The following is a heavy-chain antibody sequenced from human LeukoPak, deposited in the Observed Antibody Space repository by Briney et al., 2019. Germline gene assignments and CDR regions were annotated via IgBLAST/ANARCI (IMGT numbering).Heavy chain of an antibody. CDR2: ISHSGGT. V-gene: IGHV4-59*11. CDR3: ARGWSGTVAGWFDP. CDR1: GGSISGHY. Sequence: PSETLSLTCTVFGGSISGHYWSWIRQPPGKGLEWIGYISHSGGTNYNPSLKSRLIISSDTSKSQLSLKLTSLTTADTAVYYCARGWSGTVAGWFDPWGQGTLVTVSS. J-gene: IGHJ5*02. D-gene: IGHD1-7*01.